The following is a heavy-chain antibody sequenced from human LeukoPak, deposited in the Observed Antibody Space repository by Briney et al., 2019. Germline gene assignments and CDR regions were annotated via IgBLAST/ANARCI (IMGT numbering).Heavy chain of an antibody. V-gene: IGHV4-34*01. J-gene: IGHJ4*02. CDR3: ARDLGGIYFDY. D-gene: IGHD1-26*01. CDR2: INHSGT. Sequence: SETLSLTCGVYGGSFSGYYWSWIRQPPGKGLEWIGEINHSGTNYNPSLKSRVTISVDTSKNQLSLKLSSVTAADTAVYYCARDLGGIYFDYWGQGTLVTVSS. CDR1: GGSFSGYY.